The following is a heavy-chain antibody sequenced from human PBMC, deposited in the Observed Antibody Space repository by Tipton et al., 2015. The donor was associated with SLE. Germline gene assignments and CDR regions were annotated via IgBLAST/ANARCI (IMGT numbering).Heavy chain of an antibody. CDR2: IYYSGST. Sequence: LRLSCTVSGGSISSYYWSWIRQPPGKGLEWIGFIYYSGSTNYNPSLKSRVTISVDTSKNQFSLKLSSVTAADTAVYYCARGGYSSSSPDYWGQGTLVTVSS. D-gene: IGHD6-13*01. CDR3: ARGGYSSSSPDY. V-gene: IGHV4-59*01. CDR1: GGSISSYY. J-gene: IGHJ4*02.